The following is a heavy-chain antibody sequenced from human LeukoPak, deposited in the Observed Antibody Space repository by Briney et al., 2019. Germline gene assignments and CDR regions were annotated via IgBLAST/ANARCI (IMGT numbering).Heavy chain of an antibody. CDR1: GYSISSGYY. D-gene: IGHD6-13*01. J-gene: IGHJ4*02. Sequence: PSETLSLTCAVSGYSISSGYYWGWIRQPPGKGLEWIGSIYHSGSTYYNPSLKSRVTISVDTSKNQCSLKLSSVTAADTAVYYCARVVGSSSPTYFDYWGQGTLVTVSS. CDR3: ARVVGSSSPTYFDY. V-gene: IGHV4-38-2*01. CDR2: IYHSGST.